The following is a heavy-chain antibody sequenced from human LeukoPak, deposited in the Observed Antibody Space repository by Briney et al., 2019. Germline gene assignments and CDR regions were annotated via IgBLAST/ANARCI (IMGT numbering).Heavy chain of an antibody. CDR3: ARKVVPAAPIDY. J-gene: IGHJ4*02. CDR1: GFTFSDYY. D-gene: IGHD2-2*01. CDR2: ISSSGSTI. Sequence: GGSLRLSCAASGFTFSDYYMSWIRQAPGKGLEWVSYISSSGSTIYYADSVKGRFTISRDNAKNSLYLQMNSLRAEDMAVYYCARKVVPAAPIDYWGQGTLVTVSS. V-gene: IGHV3-11*04.